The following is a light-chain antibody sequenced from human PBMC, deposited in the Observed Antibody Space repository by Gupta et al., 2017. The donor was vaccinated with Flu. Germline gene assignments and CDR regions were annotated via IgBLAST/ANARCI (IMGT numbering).Light chain of an antibody. Sequence: PSTLSASVGDRVTITCRASQSISRWLAWNQHKPGKAPKFLIYMASSLETGVPSRFSGSGSGTEFTLTISSLQPDDFASYYCQHDTSSPRTFGQGTKVEI. J-gene: IGKJ1*01. CDR1: QSISRW. CDR2: MAS. V-gene: IGKV1-5*03. CDR3: QHDTSSPRT.